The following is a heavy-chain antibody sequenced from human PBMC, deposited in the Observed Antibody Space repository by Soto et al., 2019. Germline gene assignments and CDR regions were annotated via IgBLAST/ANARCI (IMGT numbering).Heavy chain of an antibody. Sequence: QVQLVESGGGVVQPGRSLRLSCAASGFTFSSYGMHWVRQAPGKGLEWVAVISYDGSNKHYADSVKGRFTISRDNSKNTLYLQMNSLRAEDTAVYYCAKAREDSSSWYGANWFDPWGQGTLVTVSS. V-gene: IGHV3-30*18. CDR3: AKAREDSSSWYGANWFDP. J-gene: IGHJ5*02. D-gene: IGHD6-13*01. CDR2: ISYDGSNK. CDR1: GFTFSSYG.